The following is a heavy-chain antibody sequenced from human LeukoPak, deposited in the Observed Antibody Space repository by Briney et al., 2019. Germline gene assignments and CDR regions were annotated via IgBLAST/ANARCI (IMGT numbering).Heavy chain of an antibody. CDR3: ANPGRYSSGWVFPPCFDY. D-gene: IGHD6-19*01. CDR1: GFTFSSYA. CDR2: ISGSGGST. J-gene: IGHJ4*02. V-gene: IGHV3-23*01. Sequence: GGSLRLSCAASGFTFSSYAMRWVRQAPGKGLEWVSAISGSGGSTYYADSVKGRFTISRDNSKNTLYLQMNSLRAEDTAVYYCANPGRYSSGWVFPPCFDYWGQGTLVTVSS.